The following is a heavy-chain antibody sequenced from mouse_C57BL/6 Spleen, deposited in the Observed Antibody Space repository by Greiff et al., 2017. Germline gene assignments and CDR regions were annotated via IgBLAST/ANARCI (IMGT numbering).Heavy chain of an antibody. CDR2: IYPRSGNT. Sequence: VQLQQSGAELARPGASVKLSCKASGYTFTSYGISWVKQRTGQGLEWIGEIYPRSGNTYYNEKFKGKATLTADKSSSTAYMELRSLTSEDSAVYFCARNGAYDGYYGGYFDVWGTGTTVTVSS. J-gene: IGHJ1*03. V-gene: IGHV1-81*01. CDR3: ARNGAYDGYYGGYFDV. D-gene: IGHD2-3*01. CDR1: GYTFTSYG.